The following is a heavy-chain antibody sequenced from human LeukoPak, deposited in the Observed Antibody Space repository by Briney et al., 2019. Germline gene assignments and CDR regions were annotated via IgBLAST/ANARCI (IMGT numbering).Heavy chain of an antibody. D-gene: IGHD6-13*01. CDR3: AKDPEQQLGAYFDY. Sequence: PGGSLRLSCAASGFTFSSYGMHWVRQAPGKGLEWVAFIRNDGSNKYYADSVKGRFTISRDNSNNTVYLQMNSLRAEDTAVYYCAKDPEQQLGAYFDYWGQGTLVTVSS. CDR1: GFTFSSYG. J-gene: IGHJ4*02. V-gene: IGHV3-30*02. CDR2: IRNDGSNK.